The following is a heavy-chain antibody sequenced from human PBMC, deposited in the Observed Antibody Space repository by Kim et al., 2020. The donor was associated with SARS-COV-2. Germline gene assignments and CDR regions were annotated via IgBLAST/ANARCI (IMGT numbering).Heavy chain of an antibody. J-gene: IGHJ5*02. CDR2: IDHSGST. CDR1: GGSFSDYY. D-gene: IGHD2-15*01. CDR3: ARGTASCSGGNCYPPNWFDP. V-gene: IGHV4-34*01. Sequence: SETLSLTCAVYGGSFSDYYWSWIRQPPGKGLEWIGEIDHSGSTNYNPSLKSRATISVDTSKNQFSLNLRSVTAADTAVYYCARGTASCSGGNCYPPNWFDPWGQGTLVTVSS.